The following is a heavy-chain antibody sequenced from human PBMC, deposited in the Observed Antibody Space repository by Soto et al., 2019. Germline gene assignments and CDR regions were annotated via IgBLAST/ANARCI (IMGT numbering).Heavy chain of an antibody. CDR1: GDSISSGGYY. V-gene: IGHV4-31*03. CDR3: ARVAAGRNWFDP. J-gene: IGHJ5*02. Sequence: QVRLQESGPGLVKPSQTLSLTCTVSGDSISSGGYYWNWIRQHPGKGLEWIAYIYYGGSIYYNPSLKSRLTISVDTSKNQFSLKLTSVTPADTAVYYCARVAAGRNWFDPWGQGTLVTVSS. D-gene: IGHD2-15*01. CDR2: IYYGGSI.